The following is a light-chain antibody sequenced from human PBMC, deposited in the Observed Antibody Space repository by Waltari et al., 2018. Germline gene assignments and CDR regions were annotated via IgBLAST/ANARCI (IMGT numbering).Light chain of an antibody. J-gene: IGLJ2*01. V-gene: IGLV2-23*02. Sequence: QSALTQPASVSGSPGQSITISCTGTSSDDGSYNFVSWYQHHPGKAPKHIIYEVTKRPLGVSGRFACSKSDNTASLTISGLQAEDEAEYYCFSYAGSSTFKFGGGTMLTVL. CDR2: EVT. CDR3: FSYAGSSTFK. CDR1: SSDDGSYNF.